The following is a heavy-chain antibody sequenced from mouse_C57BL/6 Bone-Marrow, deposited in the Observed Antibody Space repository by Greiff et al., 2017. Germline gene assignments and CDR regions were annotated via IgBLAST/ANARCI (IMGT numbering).Heavy chain of an antibody. CDR2: IDPNSGGT. J-gene: IGHJ3*01. CDR3: ARSGEGAWFAY. V-gene: IGHV1-72*01. D-gene: IGHD3-1*01. CDR1: GYTFTSYW. Sequence: QVQLQQPGAELVKPGASVKLSCKASGYTFTSYWMHWVKQRPGRGLEWIGRIDPNSGGTKYNEKFKSKATLTVDKPSSTAYMQLSRLTSEDSAVYYCARSGEGAWFAYWGQGTLVTVSA.